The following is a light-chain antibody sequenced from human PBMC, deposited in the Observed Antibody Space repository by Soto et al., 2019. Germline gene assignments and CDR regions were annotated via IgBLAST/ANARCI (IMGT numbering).Light chain of an antibody. CDR3: QQYNNWPYT. Sequence: EIVMTQSPATLSVSPGERANLSCRASQSVGSNLAWYQQRPGQAPRPLIFGASTRAIGIPPRFSGSGSGTEFTLTISSLQSEDFAVYFCQQYNNWPYTFGRGTKLEIK. CDR1: QSVGSN. J-gene: IGKJ2*01. V-gene: IGKV3-15*01. CDR2: GAS.